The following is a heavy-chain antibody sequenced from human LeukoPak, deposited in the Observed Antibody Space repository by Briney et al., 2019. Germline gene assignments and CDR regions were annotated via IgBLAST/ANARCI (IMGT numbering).Heavy chain of an antibody. D-gene: IGHD5/OR15-5a*01. CDR2: ISNNGGDT. V-gene: IGHV3-23*01. CDR1: GFTFSSYS. CDR3: AKSMSTFYRGFFDY. J-gene: IGHJ4*02. Sequence: GGSLRLSCVASGFTFSSYSMNWVRQAPGMGLEWVSSISNNGGDTYYADSVKGRLSISRDNSKNTLYLQINSLRAEDTAMYYCAKSMSTFYRGFFDYWGQGTLVSVSS.